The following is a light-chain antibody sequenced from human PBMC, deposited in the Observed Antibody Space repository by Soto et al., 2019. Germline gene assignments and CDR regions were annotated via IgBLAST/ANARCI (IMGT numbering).Light chain of an antibody. V-gene: IGKV3-15*01. Sequence: EVLMTQSPDTLYVSPGERVTLSCRASQSVSDYLAWYQQKPGQGPRLLVYRASTRTRGIPARFSGSESGTEFTLTISSLQSEDFAVYYCQQYNSWPITFGQGTRLEIK. CDR1: QSVSDY. CDR3: QQYNSWPIT. J-gene: IGKJ5*01. CDR2: RAS.